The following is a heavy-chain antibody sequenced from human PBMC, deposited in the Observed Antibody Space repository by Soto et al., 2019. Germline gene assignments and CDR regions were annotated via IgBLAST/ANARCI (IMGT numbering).Heavy chain of an antibody. J-gene: IGHJ4*02. CDR2: IKSKADSGTS. D-gene: IGHD3-22*01. CDR1: GFTFRNAW. V-gene: IGHV3-15*01. CDR3: LLNYDDSSGSYPDYVHY. Sequence: EVQLVESGGGVVKPGGSLRLSCAASGFTFRNAWMSWVRQAPGRGLEWVGRIKSKADSGTSDYAAPVQGSISISRDDSKHTLYLQMNSLKTEDTAVYYCLLNYDDSSGSYPDYVHYWGQGTLVTVSS.